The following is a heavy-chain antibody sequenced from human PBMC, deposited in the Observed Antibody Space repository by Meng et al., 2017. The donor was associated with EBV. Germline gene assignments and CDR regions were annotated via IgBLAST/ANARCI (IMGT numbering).Heavy chain of an antibody. CDR3: AGSYGGVLNY. Sequence: LRRWGAGLLKPSETLSLTCAVYGGSFSGYYWSWIRQPQGKGLEWIGEINHSGSTNYNPSLKSRVTISVDTSKNQFSLKLSSVTAADTAVYYCAGSYGGVLNYWGQGTLVTVSS. V-gene: IGHV4-34*01. CDR2: INHSGST. J-gene: IGHJ4*02. D-gene: IGHD4-23*01. CDR1: GGSFSGYY.